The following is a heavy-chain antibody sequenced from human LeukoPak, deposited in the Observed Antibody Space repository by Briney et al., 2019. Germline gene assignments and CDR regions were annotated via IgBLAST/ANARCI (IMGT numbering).Heavy chain of an antibody. CDR2: INPNSGGT. V-gene: IGHV1-2*02. J-gene: IGHJ4*02. Sequence: ASVKVSCKASGYTFTSYGISWVRQAPGQGLEWMGWINPNSGGTNYAQKFQGRVTMTRDTSISTAYMELSRLRSDDTAVYYCAKAYSGYEQVDYWGQGTLVTVSS. D-gene: IGHD5-12*01. CDR1: GYTFTSYG. CDR3: AKAYSGYEQVDY.